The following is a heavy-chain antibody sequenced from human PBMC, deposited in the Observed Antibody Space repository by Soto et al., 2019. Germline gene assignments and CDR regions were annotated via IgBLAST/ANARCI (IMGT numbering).Heavy chain of an antibody. D-gene: IGHD1-26*01. CDR1: GFTFSSYN. Sequence: GSLRLSCAASGFTFSSYNMNWVRQAPGKGLEWVSSISSSRSYIYYADSVKGRFTVSRDNAKNSLFLQMNSLGAEDTAVYYCVADPTYSLGATPTRGVRWGQGTLVTVSS. J-gene: IGHJ1*01. V-gene: IGHV3-21*01. CDR3: VADPTYSLGATPTRGVR. CDR2: ISSSRSYI.